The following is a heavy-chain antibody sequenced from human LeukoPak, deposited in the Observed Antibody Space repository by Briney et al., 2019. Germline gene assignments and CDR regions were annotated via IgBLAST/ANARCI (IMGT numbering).Heavy chain of an antibody. J-gene: IGHJ2*01. CDR2: IYHSGKS. V-gene: IGHV4-38-2*02. Sequence: SETLSLTCTVSGYSINNNYYWDWVRQPPGKGLEWIASIYHSGKSYYNPALKSRVTISVDTSKNQFSLKLSSVTTADTAVYYCARVTSTGDLIWYFDLWGRGTLVTVSS. CDR3: ARVTSTGDLIWYFDL. CDR1: GYSINNNYY. D-gene: IGHD7-27*01.